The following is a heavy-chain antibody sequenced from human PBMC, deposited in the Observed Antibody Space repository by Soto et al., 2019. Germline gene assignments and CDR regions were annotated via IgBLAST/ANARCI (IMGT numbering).Heavy chain of an antibody. J-gene: IGHJ3*02. CDR2: IYHSGST. V-gene: IGHV4-30-2*01. Sequence: SETLSLTCAASGGSIGGGGDSWSWIRQPPGKGLEWIGYIYHSGSTYYNPSLKSRVTISVDRSKNQFSLKLSSVTAADTAVYYCARVSAIYDSSGYYDAFDIWGQGTMVTVS. CDR1: GGSIGGGGDS. CDR3: ARVSAIYDSSGYYDAFDI. D-gene: IGHD3-22*01.